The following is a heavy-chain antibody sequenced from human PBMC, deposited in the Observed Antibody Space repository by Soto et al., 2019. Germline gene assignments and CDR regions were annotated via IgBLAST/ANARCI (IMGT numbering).Heavy chain of an antibody. J-gene: IGHJ6*02. CDR2: IKSKTDGGTA. CDR1: GFPFSNAW. Sequence: EVQLVESGGDLIKPGGSLRLSCATSGFPFSNAWMNWVRQAPGKGLEWVGRIKSKTDGGTADYAGPVTGRFSISRDDSKNTLYLQMDSLKTEDTGAYYCGTVEGFPHYYGMDVWGQGTTVTVSS. CDR3: GTVEGFPHYYGMDV. V-gene: IGHV3-15*01.